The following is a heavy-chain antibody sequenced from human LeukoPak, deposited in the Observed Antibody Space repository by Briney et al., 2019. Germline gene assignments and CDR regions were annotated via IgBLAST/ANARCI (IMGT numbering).Heavy chain of an antibody. V-gene: IGHV5-51*01. CDR3: ARGPSGSYYGYYFDY. CDR2: IYPGDSDT. J-gene: IGHJ4*02. CDR1: GYSFTSYW. D-gene: IGHD1-26*01. Sequence: GESLKISCKGSGYSFTSYWIGWGRQMPGKGLEWMGIIYPGDSDTRYSPSFQGQVTISADKSISTAYLQWSSLKASDTAMYYCARGPSGSYYGYYFDYWGQGTLVTVSS.